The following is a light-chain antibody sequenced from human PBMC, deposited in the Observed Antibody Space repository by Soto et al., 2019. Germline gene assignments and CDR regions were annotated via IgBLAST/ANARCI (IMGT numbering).Light chain of an antibody. Sequence: EIVLTQSPATLSLSPGERATLSCRAGQSVNIYLSWYQQKPGQAPRLLIYDASNRATGIPARFSGSGSGTDFALTISSLEPEDFAVYYCQQRISWPLTFGGGTKVDIK. J-gene: IGKJ4*01. V-gene: IGKV3-11*01. CDR2: DAS. CDR1: QSVNIY. CDR3: QQRISWPLT.